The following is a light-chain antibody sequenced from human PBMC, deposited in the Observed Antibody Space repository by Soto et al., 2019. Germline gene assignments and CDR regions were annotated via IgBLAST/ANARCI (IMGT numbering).Light chain of an antibody. J-gene: IGKJ1*01. CDR3: QRYCSSPPT. CDR2: GAS. Sequence: ELVLTQSPGTLSLSPGERATLSCRASQSVSSSYLAWYQQKPGQAPRLLVYGASSRATGIPDRFSGSGSGTDFTLTISRLEPEDFAVYYCQRYCSSPPTFGQGTKVEIK. CDR1: QSVSSSY. V-gene: IGKV3-20*01.